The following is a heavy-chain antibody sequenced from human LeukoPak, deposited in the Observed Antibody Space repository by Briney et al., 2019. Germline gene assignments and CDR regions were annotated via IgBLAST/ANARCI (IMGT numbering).Heavy chain of an antibody. CDR1: GFTFSSYS. J-gene: IGHJ4*02. Sequence: PGGSLRLSCAASGFTFSSYSMNWVRQAPGKGLEWVSYISSGSSTISYADSVKGRFTISRDNAKNSLYLQTNSLRAEDTAVYYCARETLLDYWGQGTLVTVSS. CDR3: ARETLLDY. CDR2: ISSGSSTI. V-gene: IGHV3-48*01.